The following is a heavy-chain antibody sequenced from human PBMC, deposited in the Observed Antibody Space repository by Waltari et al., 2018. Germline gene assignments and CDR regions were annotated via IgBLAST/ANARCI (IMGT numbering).Heavy chain of an antibody. V-gene: IGHV3-21*01. D-gene: IGHD6-6*01. J-gene: IGHJ6*02. Sequence: EVQLVESGGGLVKPGGSLRLSCAASGFTFSSYSINWVRQAPGKGLEWVSSISSSSSYIYYADSVKGRFTISRDNAKNSLYLQMNSLRAEDTAVYYCARSGSIAARPDYYYGMDVWGQGTTVTVSS. CDR1: GFTFSSYS. CDR3: ARSGSIAARPDYYYGMDV. CDR2: ISSSSSYI.